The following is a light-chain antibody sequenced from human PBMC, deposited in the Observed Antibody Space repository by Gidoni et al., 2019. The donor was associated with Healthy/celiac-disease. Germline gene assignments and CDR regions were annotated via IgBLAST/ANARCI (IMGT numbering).Light chain of an antibody. CDR1: QSVSSSY. Sequence: EIVLTQSPGTLSLSPGERATLSCRASQSVSSSYLAWYQQKPVQAPRLLIYGASSRATGIPDRFSGSGSGTDFTLTISRLAPEDFAVYYCQQYGSSPGTFGQGTKVEIK. CDR2: GAS. CDR3: QQYGSSPGT. J-gene: IGKJ1*01. V-gene: IGKV3-20*01.